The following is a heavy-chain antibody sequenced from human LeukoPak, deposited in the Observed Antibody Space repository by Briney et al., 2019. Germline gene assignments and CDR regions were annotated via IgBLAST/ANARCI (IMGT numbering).Heavy chain of an antibody. J-gene: IGHJ4*02. Sequence: SETLSLTCTVSGGSISSYYWSWIRQPPGKGLEWIGYIYYSGSTNYNPSLKSRVTISIDTSKNQFSLKLSSVTAADTAVYYCARGVYIAAAQYAYWGQGTLVTVSS. CDR3: ARGVYIAAAQYAY. D-gene: IGHD6-13*01. CDR2: IYYSGST. V-gene: IGHV4-59*01. CDR1: GGSISSYY.